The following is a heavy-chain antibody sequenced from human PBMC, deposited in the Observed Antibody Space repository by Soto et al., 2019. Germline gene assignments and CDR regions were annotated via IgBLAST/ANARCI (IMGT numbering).Heavy chain of an antibody. CDR1: GGSITSSSYY. J-gene: IGHJ5*02. D-gene: IGHD2-15*01. V-gene: IGHV4-39*01. Sequence: LHLRESGPGLVKPSETLSLTCTVSGGSITSSSYYWGWIRQPPGKGLEWIGSIYYSGSTYYNPSLQRRVTISVATSKTPFSLGLSSVTAADTAVHCCATREVGGSCAYTVEPWGQGTLVTVSS. CDR2: IYYSGST. CDR3: ATREVGGSCAYTVEP.